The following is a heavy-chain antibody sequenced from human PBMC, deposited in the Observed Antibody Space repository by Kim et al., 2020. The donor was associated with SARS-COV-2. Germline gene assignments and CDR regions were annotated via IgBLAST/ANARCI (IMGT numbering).Heavy chain of an antibody. CDR2: IYYSGST. Sequence: SETLSLTCTVSGGSISSSSYYWGWIRQPPGKGLEWIGSIYYSGSTYYNPSLKSRVTISVDTSKNQFSLKLSSVTAADTAVYYCAREGRIAARRAPLDYWGQGTLVTVSS. CDR3: AREGRIAARRAPLDY. CDR1: GGSISSSSYY. J-gene: IGHJ4*02. D-gene: IGHD6-6*01. V-gene: IGHV4-39*07.